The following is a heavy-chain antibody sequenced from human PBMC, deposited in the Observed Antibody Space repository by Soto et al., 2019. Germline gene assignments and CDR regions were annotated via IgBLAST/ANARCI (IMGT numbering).Heavy chain of an antibody. CDR1: GGSVSSGSYY. Sequence: PSETLSLTCTVSGGSVSSGSYYWSWIRQPPGKGLEWVGYISYSGSTNYNPSLKSRVTISVDTSKNQFSLNLNSVTASDTAVYFCVSQRTSVLTQAYFDYWGPGALVTVSS. CDR2: ISYSGST. D-gene: IGHD2-8*01. J-gene: IGHJ4*02. V-gene: IGHV4-61*01. CDR3: VSQRTSVLTQAYFDY.